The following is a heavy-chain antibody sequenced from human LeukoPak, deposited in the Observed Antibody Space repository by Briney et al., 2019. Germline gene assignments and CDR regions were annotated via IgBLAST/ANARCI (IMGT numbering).Heavy chain of an antibody. D-gene: IGHD6-13*01. CDR3: ARHALLAAVGISGNDY. CDR1: GGSISSSTYY. Sequence: SETLSLTCIISGGSISSSTYYWGWIRQPPGKGLEWIGSIYYSGSTNYNPSLKSRVTISVDTSKNQFSLKLSSVTAADTAVYYCARHALLAAVGISGNDYWGQGTLVTVSS. V-gene: IGHV4-39*01. CDR2: IYYSGST. J-gene: IGHJ4*02.